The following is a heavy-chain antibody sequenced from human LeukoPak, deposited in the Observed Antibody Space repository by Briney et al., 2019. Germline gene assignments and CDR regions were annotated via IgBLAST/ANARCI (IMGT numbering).Heavy chain of an antibody. CDR1: GGTFSSYA. D-gene: IGHD6-13*01. V-gene: IGHV1-69*06. J-gene: IGHJ4*02. CDR2: IIPIFGTA. Sequence: GSSVKVSCKASGGTFSSYAISWVRQAHGQGLEWMGGIIPIFGTANYAQNFQGRVTITADRSTTTAYMELSSLRSEDTAVYYCARVPQGSSWPYYFDYWGQGTLVTVSS. CDR3: ARVPQGSSWPYYFDY.